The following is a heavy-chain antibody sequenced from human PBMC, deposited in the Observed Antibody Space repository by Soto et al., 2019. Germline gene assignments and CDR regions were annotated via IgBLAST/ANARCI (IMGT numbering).Heavy chain of an antibody. Sequence: SETLSLTCTVSGGSVSSGSYYWSWIRQPPGKGLEWIGYIYYSGSTNYNPSLKSRVTISVDTSKNQFSLKLSSVTAADTAVYYCARDDSGYDYSYFDYWGQGTLVTVSS. CDR1: GGSVSSGSYY. CDR2: IYYSGST. V-gene: IGHV4-61*01. J-gene: IGHJ4*02. D-gene: IGHD5-12*01. CDR3: ARDDSGYDYSYFDY.